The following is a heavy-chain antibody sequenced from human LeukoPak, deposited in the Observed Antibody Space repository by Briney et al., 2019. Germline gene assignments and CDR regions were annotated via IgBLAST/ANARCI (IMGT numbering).Heavy chain of an antibody. V-gene: IGHV4-38-2*02. D-gene: IGHD3-16*01. CDR3: ARDRALGSGKYYFDY. J-gene: IGHJ4*02. CDR2: IYHSGST. Sequence: SETLSLTCTVSGYSISSGFYWGWIRQPPGKGLEWIGSIYHSGSTYYNPSLKSPVSISVDTSKNQFSLKLSSVTAADTAVYYCARDRALGSGKYYFDYWGQGTLVTVSA. CDR1: GYSISSGFY.